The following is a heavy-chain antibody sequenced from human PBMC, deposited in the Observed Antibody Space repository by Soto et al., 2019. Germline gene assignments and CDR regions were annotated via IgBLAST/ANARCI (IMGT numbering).Heavy chain of an antibody. CDR3: AREKTRPIFGVVIPVGY. V-gene: IGHV3-48*01. D-gene: IGHD3-3*01. CDR2: ISSSSSTI. Sequence: GGSLRLSCAASGFTFSSYSMNWVRQAPGKGLEWVSYISSSSSTIYYADSVKGRFTISRDNAKNSLYLQMNSLRAEDTAVYYCAREKTRPIFGVVIPVGYWGQGTLVTVSP. J-gene: IGHJ4*02. CDR1: GFTFSSYS.